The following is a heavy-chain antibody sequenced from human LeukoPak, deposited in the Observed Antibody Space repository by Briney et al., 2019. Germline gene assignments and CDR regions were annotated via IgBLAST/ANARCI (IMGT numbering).Heavy chain of an antibody. CDR1: GGSIGSSSCY. CDR2: IYYSGGT. V-gene: IGHV4-39*01. D-gene: IGHD2-15*01. J-gene: IGHJ4*02. CDR3: ARVTRDGSRPLDY. Sequence: SETLSLTCTVSGGSIGSSSCYWVWIRQPPGKGLEWIGSIYYSGGTYYTPSLKSRVTISVDTSNNQFSLKLTSVTAADTAVYYCARVTRDGSRPLDYWGQGILVTVSS.